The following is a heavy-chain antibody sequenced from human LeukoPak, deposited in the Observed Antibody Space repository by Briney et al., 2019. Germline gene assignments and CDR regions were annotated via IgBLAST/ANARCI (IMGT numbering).Heavy chain of an antibody. D-gene: IGHD3-22*01. J-gene: IGHJ4*02. CDR1: GFTFSSSA. Sequence: GSLRLSCVVSGFTFSSSAVHWVRQASGKGLEWVGRIRSKANNYATAYAASVKGRFTISRDDSKNTAYLQMNSLKTEDTAVYYCTGDNFDSSVKFDYWGQGTLVTVSS. V-gene: IGHV3-73*01. CDR3: TGDNFDSSVKFDY. CDR2: IRSKANNYAT.